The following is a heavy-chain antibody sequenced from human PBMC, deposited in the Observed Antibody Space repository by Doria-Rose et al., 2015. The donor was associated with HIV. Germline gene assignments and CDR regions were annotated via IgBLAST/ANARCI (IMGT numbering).Heavy chain of an antibody. J-gene: IGHJ4*02. Sequence: VTLKEPGPVLVKPTETLTLTCTVSGVSLSSPGMGVSWIRQPPGKALEWLADIFADDERSYNTSLKSRLTISRGTSKSQVVLTMTDMDPVDTATYYCARIKSSRWYHKYYFDFWGQGTLVIVSA. V-gene: IGHV2-26*01. D-gene: IGHD6-13*01. CDR1: GVSLSSPGMG. CDR2: IFADDER. CDR3: ARIKSSRWYHKYYFDF.